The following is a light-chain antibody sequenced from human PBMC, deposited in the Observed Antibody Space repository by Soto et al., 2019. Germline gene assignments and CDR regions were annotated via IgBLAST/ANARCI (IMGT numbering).Light chain of an antibody. CDR3: QKRYNWPFT. Sequence: ETVMTHSPVTLSVSPWYRATLSFSASQRVSSHLAWYQQKPGQAPRLLIYDASKRATGIPARFSGTGSGTDFTLTISSLEPEDFAVYYCQKRYNWPFTFGPGTKVDIK. V-gene: IGKV3-11*01. CDR1: QRVSSH. CDR2: DAS. J-gene: IGKJ3*01.